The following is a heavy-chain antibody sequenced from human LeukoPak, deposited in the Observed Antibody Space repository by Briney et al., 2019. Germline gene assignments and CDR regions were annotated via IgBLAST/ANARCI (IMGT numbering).Heavy chain of an antibody. CDR3: AIDGKGSLYYYGMDV. D-gene: IGHD6-13*01. CDR2: IYTSGST. Sequence: SETLSLTCTVSGGSISSYYWSWIRQPAGKGLEWIGRIYTSGSTNYNPSLKSRVTMSVDTSKNQFSLKLSSVTAADTAVYYCAIDGKGSLYYYGMDVWGQGTTVTVSS. CDR1: GGSISSYY. J-gene: IGHJ6*02. V-gene: IGHV4-4*07.